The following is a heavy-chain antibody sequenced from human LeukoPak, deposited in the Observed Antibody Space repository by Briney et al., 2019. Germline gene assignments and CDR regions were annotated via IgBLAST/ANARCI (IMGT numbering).Heavy chain of an antibody. CDR2: IIPILGIA. CDR1: GGTFTSYT. Sequence: SVTVSCKASGGTFTSYTISWVRQAPGQGLEWMGRIIPILGIANYAKKFQCRVTITADKSTSTTYMELRSLRSEHTAVYSCAWGRRRYSYVSGSYYDYWRQGTLVTVSS. D-gene: IGHD3-10*01. V-gene: IGHV1-69*02. CDR3: AWGRRRYSYVSGSYYDY. J-gene: IGHJ4*02.